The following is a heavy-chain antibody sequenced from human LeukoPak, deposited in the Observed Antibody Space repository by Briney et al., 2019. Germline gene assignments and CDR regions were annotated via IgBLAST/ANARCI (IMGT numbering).Heavy chain of an antibody. CDR1: GDTVSSNSAA. CDR3: ARGHSGYLDY. D-gene: IGHD3-22*01. Sequence: SQTLSLTCAISGDTVSSNSAAWNWIRVSPSRGLEWLGRTFYRSRWSSGYAASERGRITIKADTSKNQFSLQLNSVTPDDTAVYFCARGHSGYLDYWGQGSLVTVSS. V-gene: IGHV6-1*01. CDR2: TFYRSRWSS. J-gene: IGHJ4*02.